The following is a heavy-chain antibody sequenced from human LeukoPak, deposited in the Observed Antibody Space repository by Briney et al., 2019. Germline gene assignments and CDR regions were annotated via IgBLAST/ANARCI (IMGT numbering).Heavy chain of an antibody. Sequence: SETLSLTCAVYGVSFNGYYWSWIRQPPGKGLEWIGEINHSGSTNYNPSLKSRVTISVDTSKNQFSLKLSSVAAADTAVYYCARVTTEGYFDYWGQGTLVTVSS. J-gene: IGHJ4*02. CDR2: INHSGST. V-gene: IGHV4-34*01. D-gene: IGHD1-1*01. CDR1: GVSFNGYY. CDR3: ARVTTEGYFDY.